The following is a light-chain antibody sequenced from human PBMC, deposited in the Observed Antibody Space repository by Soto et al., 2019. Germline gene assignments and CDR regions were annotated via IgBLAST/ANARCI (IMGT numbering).Light chain of an antibody. CDR3: QHYNSYSET. J-gene: IGKJ1*01. CDR2: KAS. V-gene: IGKV1-5*01. Sequence: DIQMTQSPSTLSVSVGDRVTITCRASQTISSWLSWYQQKPGKAPKLLIYKASTLNSGVPARCSGSGSGTEFTLTISSLQPDDFAIYYCQHYNSYSETFGQGTKVELK. CDR1: QTISSW.